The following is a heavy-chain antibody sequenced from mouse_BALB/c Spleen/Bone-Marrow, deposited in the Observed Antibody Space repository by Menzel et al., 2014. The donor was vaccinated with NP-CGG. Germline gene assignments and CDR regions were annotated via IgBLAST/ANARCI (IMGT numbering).Heavy chain of an antibody. CDR1: GFNIKDTY. CDR3: ARLITTDY. V-gene: IGHV14-3*02. D-gene: IGHD2-4*01. CDR2: IDPANGNT. J-gene: IGHJ2*01. Sequence: VQLQQPGAELVKPGASVKLSCTAPGFNIKDTYMHWVKQRPEQGLEWIGRIDPANGNTKYDPKFQGKATITADTSSNTAYLQLSSLTSEDTAVYYCARLITTDYWGQGTTLTVSS.